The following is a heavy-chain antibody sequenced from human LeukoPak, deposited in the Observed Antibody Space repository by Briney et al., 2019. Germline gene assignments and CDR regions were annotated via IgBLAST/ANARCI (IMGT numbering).Heavy chain of an antibody. Sequence: GRSLRLSCAASGFSFEDYAMHWVRQPPGKGLEWVSGVSWNSGNVGYADSVKGRFTISRDNAKNFLYLQMSSLRAEDTALYYCAKAVYGNFQSTVDYWGRGTLVTVSS. CDR3: AKAVYGNFQSTVDY. CDR1: GFSFEDYA. V-gene: IGHV3-9*01. CDR2: VSWNSGNV. D-gene: IGHD4-11*01. J-gene: IGHJ4*02.